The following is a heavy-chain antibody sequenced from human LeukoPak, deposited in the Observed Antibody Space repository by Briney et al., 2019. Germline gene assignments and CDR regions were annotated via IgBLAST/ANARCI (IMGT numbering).Heavy chain of an antibody. D-gene: IGHD3-16*01. CDR3: ARGETARVDY. CDR2: ISRSGGST. CDR1: GFTFSSYA. V-gene: IGHV3-23*01. J-gene: IGHJ4*02. Sequence: GGSLRLSCAASGFTFSSYAMNWARQAPGKGLEWVSAISRSGGSTYYADSVKGRFTISRDNSRNTLYLQMNTLRAEDTAVYYCARGETARVDYWGQGILVTVSS.